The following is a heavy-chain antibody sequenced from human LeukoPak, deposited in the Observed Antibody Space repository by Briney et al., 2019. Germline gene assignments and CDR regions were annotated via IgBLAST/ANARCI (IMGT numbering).Heavy chain of an antibody. V-gene: IGHV3-23*01. CDR2: ISGSGGST. J-gene: IGHJ1*01. CDR1: GFTSSSYA. Sequence: PGGSLRLSCAASGFTSSSYAMSWVRQAPGKGLEWVSAISGSGGSTYYADSVKGRFTISRDNSKNTLYLQMNSLRAEDTAVYYCAIPDSSGWWLFYFQHWGQGTLVTVSS. CDR3: AIPDSSGWWLFYFQH. D-gene: IGHD3-22*01.